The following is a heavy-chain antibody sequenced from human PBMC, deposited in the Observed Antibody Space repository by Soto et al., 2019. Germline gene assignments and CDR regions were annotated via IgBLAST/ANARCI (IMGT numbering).Heavy chain of an antibody. Sequence: VQLLESGGGLVQPGGSLRLSCAASGFTFSSYAMSWVRQAPGKGLEWVSAISGSGGSTYYADSVKGRFTISRDNSKNTLYLQMNSLRAEDTAVYYCAKGQTTVTTLTYYYYYYMDVWGKGTTVTVSS. D-gene: IGHD4-17*01. V-gene: IGHV3-23*01. CDR3: AKGQTTVTTLTYYYYYYMDV. J-gene: IGHJ6*03. CDR2: ISGSGGST. CDR1: GFTFSSYA.